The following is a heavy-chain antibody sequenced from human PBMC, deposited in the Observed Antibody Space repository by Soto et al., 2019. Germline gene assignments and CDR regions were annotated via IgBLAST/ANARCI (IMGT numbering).Heavy chain of an antibody. Sequence: QVQLQQWGAGLLKPSETLSLTCAVYGGSFSGYYWSWIRQPPGKGLEWIGEINHSGSTNYNPSLKSRVTISVDTSKNQFSLKLSSVTAADTAVYYCARVSLRYSSSWYPPYFDYWGQGTLVTVSS. V-gene: IGHV4-34*01. CDR2: INHSGST. CDR3: ARVSLRYSSSWYPPYFDY. D-gene: IGHD6-13*01. J-gene: IGHJ4*02. CDR1: GGSFSGYY.